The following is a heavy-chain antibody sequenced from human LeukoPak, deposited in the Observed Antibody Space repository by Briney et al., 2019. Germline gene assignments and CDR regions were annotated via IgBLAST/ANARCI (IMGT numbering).Heavy chain of an antibody. D-gene: IGHD3-10*01. Sequence: PGGSLRLSCAASGLTFSSYSMNWVCQAPRKGLGWVSPISSSSNYIYYADSVKGRLTIYRDNAKNTLYLQMTSLRAEDTAVYYWARDPHAMVRGVIITEFYFDYWGQGALVTVAS. CDR2: ISSSSNYI. CDR1: GLTFSSYS. CDR3: ARDPHAMVRGVIITEFYFDY. V-gene: IGHV3-21*01. J-gene: IGHJ4*02.